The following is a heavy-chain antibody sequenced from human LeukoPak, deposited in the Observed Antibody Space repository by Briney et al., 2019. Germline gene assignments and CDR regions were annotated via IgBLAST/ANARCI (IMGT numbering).Heavy chain of an antibody. V-gene: IGHV4-4*02. Sequence: SGTLSLTCAVSGGSISSSNWWSWVRQPPGKGLEWIGEIYHSGSTNYNPSLKSRVTISVDKSKNQFSLKLSSVTAADTAVYYCARLRVRGYGYGPWEGPTWVDYWGQGTLVTVSS. CDR2: IYHSGST. D-gene: IGHD5-18*01. J-gene: IGHJ4*02. CDR3: ARLRVRGYGYGPWEGPTWVDY. CDR1: GGSISSSNW.